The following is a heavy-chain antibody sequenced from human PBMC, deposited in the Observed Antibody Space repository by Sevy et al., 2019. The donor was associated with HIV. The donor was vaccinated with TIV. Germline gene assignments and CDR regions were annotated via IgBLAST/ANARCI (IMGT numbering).Heavy chain of an antibody. CDR1: DGSISSYY. D-gene: IGHD3-3*01. J-gene: IGHJ5*02. Sequence: SETLSLTCTVSDGSISSYYWSWIRQPPGKGLEWIGYIYYSGSTNYNPSLKSRVTISVDTSKNQFSLKLSSVTAADTAVYYCARDYDFWSGPPSGWFDPWGQGTLVTVSS. CDR3: ARDYDFWSGPPSGWFDP. CDR2: IYYSGST. V-gene: IGHV4-59*13.